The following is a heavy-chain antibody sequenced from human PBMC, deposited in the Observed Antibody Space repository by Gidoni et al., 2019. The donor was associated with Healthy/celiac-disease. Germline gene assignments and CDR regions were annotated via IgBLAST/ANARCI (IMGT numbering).Heavy chain of an antibody. Sequence: EVQLVESGGGVVPPGGALRLPCPAPGFTCSTNSMSWVRQAPGKGLEWVSGIFGGGSKYYAGAVKCRFTISRDNSKNTLYLQMNSLRAEDTAVYYCAGGAPQRYFDWPTPFDYWGQGTLVTVSS. D-gene: IGHD3-9*01. CDR1: GFTCSTNS. J-gene: IGHJ4*02. V-gene: IGHV3-66*01. CDR3: AGGAPQRYFDWPTPFDY. CDR2: IFGGGSK.